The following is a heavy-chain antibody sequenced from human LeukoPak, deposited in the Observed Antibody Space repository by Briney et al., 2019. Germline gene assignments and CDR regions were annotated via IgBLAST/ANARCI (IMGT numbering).Heavy chain of an antibody. V-gene: IGHV4-59*08. D-gene: IGHD2-15*01. CDR2: FYYSGST. J-gene: IGHJ4*02. CDR1: GGSISSYY. CDR3: ASSYCSGGSCYSGTAYYFDY. Sequence: SETLSLTCTVSGGSISSYYWSWIRQPPGKGLEWIGYFYYSGSTNYNPSLKSRVTISVDTSKNQFSLKLSSVTAADTAVYYCASSYCSGGSCYSGTAYYFDYWGQGTLVTVSS.